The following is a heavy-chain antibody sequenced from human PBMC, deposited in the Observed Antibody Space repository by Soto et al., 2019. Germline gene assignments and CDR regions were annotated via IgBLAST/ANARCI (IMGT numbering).Heavy chain of an antibody. J-gene: IGHJ5*02. D-gene: IGHD1-26*01. CDR2: IYVSGNT. CDR3: ARDRGVGAATNWFDP. Sequence: SETLSLTCIVSGVSISNSYWSWIRQPAGKGLEWLGRIYVSGNTNYNPSLKGRVTLSIDTSKNQLSLKLRSVTAADTAVYYCARDRGVGAATNWFDPWGQGSLVTVSS. CDR1: GVSISNSY. V-gene: IGHV4-4*07.